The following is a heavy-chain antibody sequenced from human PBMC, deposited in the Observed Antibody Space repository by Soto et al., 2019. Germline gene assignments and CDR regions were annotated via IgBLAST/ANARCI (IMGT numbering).Heavy chain of an antibody. CDR2: IYYSGAT. D-gene: IGHD3-22*01. CDR3: ARYYDTSNRPYFHH. Sequence: SETLSLTCAVSGGSISSTTYYWAWIRQPPGKGLEWVATIYYSGATYYNPPLKSRLTISIDTSKNQFSLRLSSVTAADTAMYYCARYYDTSNRPYFHHWGQGTRVTVSS. CDR1: GGSISSTTYY. J-gene: IGHJ1*01. V-gene: IGHV4-39*01.